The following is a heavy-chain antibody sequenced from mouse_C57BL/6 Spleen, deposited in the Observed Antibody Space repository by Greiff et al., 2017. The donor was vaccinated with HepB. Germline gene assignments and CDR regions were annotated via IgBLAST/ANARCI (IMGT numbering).Heavy chain of an antibody. D-gene: IGHD1-1*01. Sequence: QVQLQQPGAELVKPGASVKLSCKASGYTFTSYWMQWVKQRPGQGLEWIGEIDPSDSYTNYNQKFKGKATLTVDTSASTAYMQLSSLTSEDSAVYYCARWGSRADYCGQGTTLTVSS. CDR3: ARWGSRADY. V-gene: IGHV1-50*01. CDR1: GYTFTSYW. CDR2: IDPSDSYT. J-gene: IGHJ2*01.